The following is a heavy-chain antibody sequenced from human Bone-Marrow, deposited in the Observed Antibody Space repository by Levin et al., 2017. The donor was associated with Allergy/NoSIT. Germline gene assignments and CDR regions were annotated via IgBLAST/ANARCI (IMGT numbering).Heavy chain of an antibody. CDR1: ADSDSRGSHY. D-gene: IGHD6-19*01. Sequence: PSETLSLSCTVSADSDSRGSHYWTWIRQPPGKTLEWIGHIFYRGRTDYNPSLAGRVTISEDTSTKQFSLKLTSVSVADTAVYFCARAPQYINGWNVGFDSWGKGLLVIVSS. V-gene: IGHV4-61*01. CDR2: IFYRGRT. CDR3: ARAPQYINGWNVGFDS. J-gene: IGHJ4*02.